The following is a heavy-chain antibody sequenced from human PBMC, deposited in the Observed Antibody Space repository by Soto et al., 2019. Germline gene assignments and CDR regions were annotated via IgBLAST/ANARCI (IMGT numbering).Heavy chain of an antibody. CDR1: GFTFTSSA. J-gene: IGHJ6*02. CDR2: IVVGSGNT. D-gene: IGHD3-10*01. V-gene: IGHV1-58*01. CDR3: GGSGSSAAFYGMDV. Sequence: SVKVSCKTSGFTFTSSAVQWVRQARGQRLEWIGWIVVGSGNTNYAQKFQERVTITRDMSTSTAYMELSSLRSEDTAVYYCGGSGSSAAFYGMDVWGQGTTVTVSS.